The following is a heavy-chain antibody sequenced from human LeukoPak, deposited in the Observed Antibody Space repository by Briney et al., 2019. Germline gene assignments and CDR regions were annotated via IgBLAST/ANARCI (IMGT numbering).Heavy chain of an antibody. J-gene: IGHJ5*01. V-gene: IGHV1-24*01. CDR2: FDPEDGET. Sequence: ASVKVSCKVSGYTLTELSMHWVRQAPGKGLEWMGGFDPEDGETIYAQKFQGRVTMTEDTSTDTAYMEPSSLRSEDTAVYYCARDQYGGNPIDSWGQGTLVTVSS. D-gene: IGHD4/OR15-4a*01. CDR1: GYTLTELS. CDR3: ARDQYGGNPIDS.